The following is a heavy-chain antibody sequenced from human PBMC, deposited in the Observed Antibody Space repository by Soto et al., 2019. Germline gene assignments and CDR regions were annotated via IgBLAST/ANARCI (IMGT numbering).Heavy chain of an antibody. J-gene: IGHJ3*02. D-gene: IGHD3-3*01. CDR2: INGDGSST. V-gene: IGHV3-74*01. Sequence: EVQLVESGGGLVQPGGSLRLSCAASGFPFSSHWMHWVRQAPGKGLVWVSRINGDGSSTTYADSVKGRFTISRDDAKSTPFLRTNNTIADGTDGYDRAFGEEEWGETQVIWGQATVVTVSS. CDR1: GFPFSSHW. CDR3: AFGEEEWGETQVI.